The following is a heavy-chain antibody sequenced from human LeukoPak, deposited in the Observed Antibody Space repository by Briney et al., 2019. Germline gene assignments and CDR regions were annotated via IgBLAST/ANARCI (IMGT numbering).Heavy chain of an antibody. Sequence: SETLSLTCAVSGYSLSSGYYWGWIRQPPGKGLEWIGSFYDSGSTYYNPSLKSRVTISVDTSKNQFSLKLSSVTAADTAVYYCARVWRFGFGELSPFDYWGQGTLVTVSS. J-gene: IGHJ4*02. D-gene: IGHD3-10*01. CDR3: ARVWRFGFGELSPFDY. V-gene: IGHV4-38-2*01. CDR1: GYSLSSGYY. CDR2: FYDSGST.